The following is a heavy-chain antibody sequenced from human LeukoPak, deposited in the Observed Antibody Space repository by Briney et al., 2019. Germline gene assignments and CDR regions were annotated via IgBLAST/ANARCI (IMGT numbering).Heavy chain of an antibody. CDR2: ISTSSNYR. Sequence: GGSLRLSCAASGFVFSTNQMNWVRQAPGKGLEWVASISTSSNYRYYADSVQGRFTISRDNAENSLYLQMNSLRAEDTAVYYCAELGITMIGGVWGKGTTVTISS. J-gene: IGHJ6*04. D-gene: IGHD3-10*02. V-gene: IGHV3-21*01. CDR3: AELGITMIGGV. CDR1: GFVFSTNQ.